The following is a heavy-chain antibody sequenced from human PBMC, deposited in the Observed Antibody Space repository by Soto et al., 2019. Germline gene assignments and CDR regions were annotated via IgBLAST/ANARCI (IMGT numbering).Heavy chain of an antibody. Sequence: GSGPRLVNPTQTLTLTCTFSGFSLSTSGVGVGWIRQPPGKALEWLALIYWDDDKRYSPSLKSRLTITKDTSKNQVVLTLTNMDPVDTATYYCAHRLRVTYYYDSSGYSNWFDPWGQGTLVTVSS. J-gene: IGHJ5*02. CDR1: GFSLSTSGVG. V-gene: IGHV2-5*02. D-gene: IGHD3-22*01. CDR3: AHRLRVTYYYDSSGYSNWFDP. CDR2: IYWDDDK.